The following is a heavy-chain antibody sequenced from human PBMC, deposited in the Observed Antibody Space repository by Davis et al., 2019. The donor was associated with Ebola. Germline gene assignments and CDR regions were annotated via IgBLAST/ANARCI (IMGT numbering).Heavy chain of an antibody. J-gene: IGHJ4*02. CDR3: ARAGSGSYFDNFDC. D-gene: IGHD1-26*01. CDR1: GFAFDDFG. Sequence: GESLKISCAASGFAFDDFGMSWVRQAPGRGLEWVAGINWNGASTGYAVSLKSRFTISRDNAKNSLYLQLNSLRVEDTAVYYCARAGSGSYFDNFDCWGQGILVTVSS. V-gene: IGHV3-20*04. CDR2: INWNGAST.